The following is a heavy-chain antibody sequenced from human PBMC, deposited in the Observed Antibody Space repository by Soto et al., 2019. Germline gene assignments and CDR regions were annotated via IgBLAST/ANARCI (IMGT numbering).Heavy chain of an antibody. D-gene: IGHD3-22*01. CDR1: GYPFYRYV. V-gene: IGHV1-18*01. Sequence: ASVKVSCKASGYPFYRYVITCCRQATAHGLEWTGWINPSNDNTNYAQKFRGRVTMTTDASKSTPHMERRRRXPHDTAVYYCEKDNHSDSNGYYLEGFDPRGQGILVTV. J-gene: IGHJ5*02. CDR3: EKDNHSDSNGYYLEGFDP. CDR2: INPSNDNT.